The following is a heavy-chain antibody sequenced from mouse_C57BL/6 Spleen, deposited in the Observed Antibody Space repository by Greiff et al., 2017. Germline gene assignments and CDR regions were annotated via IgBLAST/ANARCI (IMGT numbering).Heavy chain of an antibody. Sequence: VHVKQSGPELVKPGASVKMSCKASGYTFTDYNMHWVKQSHGKSLEWIGYINPNNGGTSYNQKFKGKATLTVNKSSSTAYMELRSLTSEDSAVYYCASPFITTVVATDAMDYWGQGTSVTVSS. CDR2: INPNNGGT. V-gene: IGHV1-22*01. J-gene: IGHJ4*01. D-gene: IGHD1-1*01. CDR3: ASPFITTVVATDAMDY. CDR1: GYTFTDYN.